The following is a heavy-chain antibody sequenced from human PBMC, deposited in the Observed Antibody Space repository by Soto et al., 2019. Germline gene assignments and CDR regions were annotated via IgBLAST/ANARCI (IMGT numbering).Heavy chain of an antibody. CDR1: GFTFGAHP. CDR3: AKQRTTVTTSFDY. CDR2: ISGYGGST. V-gene: IGHV3-23*01. D-gene: IGHD4-17*01. J-gene: IGHJ4*02. Sequence: EVQLLESGGGLVQPGGSLTVSCAASGFTFGAHPMSWVRLAPGKGLEWVSTISGYGGSTYYPDSLKGRFIISRDNSKNPLYLQINTLRAEDTAIYFCAKQRTTVTTSFDYWGQGTLVTVSS.